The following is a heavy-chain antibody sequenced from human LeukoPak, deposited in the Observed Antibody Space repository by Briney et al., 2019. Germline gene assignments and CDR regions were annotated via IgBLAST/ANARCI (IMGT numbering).Heavy chain of an antibody. Sequence: ASVKVSCKASGYTFTGYYMHWVRQAPGQGLEWMGWINPNSGGTNYAQKFQGRATMTRDTSISTAYMELSRLRSDDTAVYYCARGPLITMIVVGARNWFDPWGQGTLVTVSS. CDR2: INPNSGGT. V-gene: IGHV1-2*02. CDR3: ARGPLITMIVVGARNWFDP. J-gene: IGHJ5*02. CDR1: GYTFTGYY. D-gene: IGHD3-22*01.